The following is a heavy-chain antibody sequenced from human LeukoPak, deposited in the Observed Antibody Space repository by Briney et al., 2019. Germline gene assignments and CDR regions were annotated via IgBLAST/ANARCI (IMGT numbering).Heavy chain of an antibody. CDR2: INPNSGGT. J-gene: IGHJ4*02. CDR3: ARSVVVVPAAISSY. D-gene: IGHD2-2*01. V-gene: IGHV1-2*02. Sequence: ASVKVSCKASGYTFTGYYMHLVRQAPGQGLEWMGWINPNSGGTNYAQKFQGRVTMTRDTSISTAYMELSRLRSDDTAVYYCARSVVVVPAAISSYWGQGTLVTVSS. CDR1: GYTFTGYY.